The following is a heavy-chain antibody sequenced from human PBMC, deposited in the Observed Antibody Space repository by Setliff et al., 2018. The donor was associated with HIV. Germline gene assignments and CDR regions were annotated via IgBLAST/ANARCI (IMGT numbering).Heavy chain of an antibody. D-gene: IGHD2-15*01. Sequence: PSETLSLTCAVSGYSISSGCYWGLFRQPPGKGLEWIGSMYHTGSTYYSPSLNSRFTISVDTSKNQFSLKLSSVNAADTAVYYCARSLAYCSGGGCSSGNYYYMDVWGKGTTVTVSS. CDR2: MYHTGST. V-gene: IGHV4-38-2*01. CDR3: ARSLAYCSGGGCSSGNYYYMDV. J-gene: IGHJ6*03. CDR1: GYSISSGCY.